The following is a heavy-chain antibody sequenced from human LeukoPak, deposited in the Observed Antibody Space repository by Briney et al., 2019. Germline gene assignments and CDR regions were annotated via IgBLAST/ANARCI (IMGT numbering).Heavy chain of an antibody. V-gene: IGHV1-2*02. J-gene: IGHJ6*03. CDR3: ARDRGRELLWFGDHYYYYMDV. CDR1: GYTFTGYY. D-gene: IGHD3-10*01. Sequence: ASVKVSCKASGYTFTGYYMHWVRQAPGQGLEWMGWINPNSGGTNYAQKFQGRVTMTRDTSISTAYMELSRLRSDDTAVYYRARDRGRELLWFGDHYYYYMDVWGKGTTVTVSS. CDR2: INPNSGGT.